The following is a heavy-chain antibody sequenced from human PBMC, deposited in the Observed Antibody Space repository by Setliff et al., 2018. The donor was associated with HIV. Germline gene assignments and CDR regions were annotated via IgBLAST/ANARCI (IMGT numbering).Heavy chain of an antibody. J-gene: IGHJ6*03. D-gene: IGHD3-10*01. CDR2: ISPYSGKK. CDR1: GYTFTNYG. V-gene: IGHV1-18*01. CDR3: GRGRGSEGYYYMDV. Sequence: ASVKVSCKASGYTFTNYGISWVRQAPGEGLEWMGWISPYSGKKKYAQNVEDRVTMTTDASTSTAYMDVRSLKSNDTAVYYCGRGRGSEGYYYMDVWGRGTTVTVSS.